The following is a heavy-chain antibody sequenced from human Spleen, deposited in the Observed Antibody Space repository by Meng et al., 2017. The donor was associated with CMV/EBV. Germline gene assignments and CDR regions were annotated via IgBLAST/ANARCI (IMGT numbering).Heavy chain of an antibody. Sequence: PEPWTLPKPPPLTRNVSGGSTSSDYWGWIRHPPGKGLEWIGSIDYSGSTYYNPSLKSRVTISVDTSKNQFSLKLSSLTAADTAVYYCARGKIYFGAIRGGFDYWGQGTLVTVSS. CDR1: GGSTSSDY. CDR2: IDYSGST. V-gene: IGHV4-39*07. J-gene: IGHJ4*02. D-gene: IGHD3-9*01. CDR3: ARGKIYFGAIRGGFDY.